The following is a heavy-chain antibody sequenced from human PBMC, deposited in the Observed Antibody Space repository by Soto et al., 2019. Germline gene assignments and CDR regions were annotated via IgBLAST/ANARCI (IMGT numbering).Heavy chain of an antibody. CDR3: AKDSLRFLEWFEVYYYMDV. V-gene: IGHV3-23*01. Sequence: GGSLRLSCAASGFTFSSYGMTWVRQAPGKGLEWVSGIYTSGGSTYYADSVRGRFTISRDNSKNTLYLQMNSLRAEDTAVYFCAKDSLRFLEWFEVYYYMDVWGKGTTVTVSS. J-gene: IGHJ6*03. CDR1: GFTFSSYG. D-gene: IGHD3-3*01. CDR2: IYTSGGST.